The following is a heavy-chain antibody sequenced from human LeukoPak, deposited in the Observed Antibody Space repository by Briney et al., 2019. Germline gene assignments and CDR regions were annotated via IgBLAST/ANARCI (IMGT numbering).Heavy chain of an antibody. CDR2: IIPIFGTA. V-gene: IGHV1-69*01. J-gene: IGHJ4*02. CDR1: GGTFSSYA. Sequence: SVKVSCKASGGTFSSYAISWVRQAPGQWLEWMGGIIPIFGTANYAQKFQGRVTITADESTSTAYMELSSLRSEDTAVYYCAHSFMVRVLRFDYWGQGTLVTVSS. CDR3: AHSFMVRVLRFDY. D-gene: IGHD3-10*01.